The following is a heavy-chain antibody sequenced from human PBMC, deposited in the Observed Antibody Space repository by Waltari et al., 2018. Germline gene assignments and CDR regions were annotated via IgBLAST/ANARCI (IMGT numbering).Heavy chain of an antibody. CDR1: GFTFSSYW. V-gene: IGHV3-74*01. Sequence: EVQLVESGGGLVQPGGSLRLSCAASGFTFSSYWMHWVRQAPGKGLVWVSRINSDGSSTSYADSVKGRFTISRDNAKNTLYLQMNSLRAEDTAVYYCVRDEAEDFWSGPNLDYWGQGTLVTVSS. CDR2: INSDGSST. CDR3: VRDEAEDFWSGPNLDY. D-gene: IGHD3-3*01. J-gene: IGHJ4*02.